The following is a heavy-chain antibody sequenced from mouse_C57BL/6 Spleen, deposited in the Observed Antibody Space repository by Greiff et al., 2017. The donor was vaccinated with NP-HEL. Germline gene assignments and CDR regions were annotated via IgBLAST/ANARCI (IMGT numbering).Heavy chain of an antibody. D-gene: IGHD1-1*01. CDR2: IRSKSSNYAT. J-gene: IGHJ4*01. CDR1: GFTFNTYA. CDR3: VRGGDYYGSSYAMDY. V-gene: IGHV10-3*01. Sequence: VQLKESGGGLVQPKGSLKLSCAASGFTFNTYAMHWVPQAPGKGLEWVARIRSKSSNYATYYADSVKDRFTISRDDSQSMLYLQMNNLKTEDTAMYYCVRGGDYYGSSYAMDYWGQGTSVTVSS.